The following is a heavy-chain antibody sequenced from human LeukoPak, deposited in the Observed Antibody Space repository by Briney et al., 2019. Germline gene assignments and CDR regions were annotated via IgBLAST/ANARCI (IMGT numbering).Heavy chain of an antibody. CDR3: AKDGDYGSGSYYINYYMDV. J-gene: IGHJ6*03. CDR2: INWNGGST. D-gene: IGHD3-10*01. V-gene: IGHV3-20*04. CDR1: GFTFDEYG. Sequence: PGGSLRLSCAASGFTFDEYGMSGVRHAPAKGREWVSGINWNGGSTGYADPVKGRYTISRDNAKNSLYLQMNSLRAEDTALYYCAKDGDYGSGSYYINYYMDVWGKGTTVTVSS.